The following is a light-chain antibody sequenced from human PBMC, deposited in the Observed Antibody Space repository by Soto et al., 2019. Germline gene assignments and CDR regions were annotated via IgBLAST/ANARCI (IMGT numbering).Light chain of an antibody. V-gene: IGKV2-28*01. CDR3: MQPLQSWT. CDR1: QSLLHSNVYNY. J-gene: IGKJ1*01. CDR2: LGS. Sequence: DIVMTQSPLSLPVTPGEPASISVRSSQSLLHSNVYNYLDWYLQKPGQSPQLLIYLGSNRASGVPDRFSGSGSGTDFTLKISRVEAEDVGVYYCMQPLQSWTFGQGTKVDIK.